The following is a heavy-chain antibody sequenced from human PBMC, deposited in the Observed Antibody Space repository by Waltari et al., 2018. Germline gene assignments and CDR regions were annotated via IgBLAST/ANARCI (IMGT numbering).Heavy chain of an antibody. D-gene: IGHD5-18*01. CDR2: IYYSGST. J-gene: IGHJ4*02. CDR1: GGSISSRSYY. V-gene: IGHV4-39*01. CDR3: ATLQYSYGRDY. Sequence: QLQLQESGPGLVKPSETLSLTCTVSGGSISSRSYYWGWIRQPPGKGLEGIGSIYYSGSTYYNPSLKRRVTISVDTSKNQFSLKLSSVTAADTAVYYCATLQYSYGRDYWGQGTLVTVSS.